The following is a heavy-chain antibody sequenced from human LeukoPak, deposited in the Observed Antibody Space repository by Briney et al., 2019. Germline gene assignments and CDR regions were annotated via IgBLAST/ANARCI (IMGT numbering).Heavy chain of an antibody. CDR1: GFTFSSYS. Sequence: GGSLRLSCAASGFTFSSYSMNWVRQAPGKGLEWVSYISSSSSTIYYADSVKGRFTISRDNAKNSLYLQMNSLRAEDTAVYYCARLGGGGAFDIWGQGTVVTVSS. CDR2: ISSSSSTI. V-gene: IGHV3-48*01. J-gene: IGHJ3*02. D-gene: IGHD3-16*01. CDR3: ARLGGGGAFDI.